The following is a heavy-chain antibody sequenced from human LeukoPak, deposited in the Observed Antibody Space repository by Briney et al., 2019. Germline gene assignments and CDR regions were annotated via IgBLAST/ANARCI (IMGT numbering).Heavy chain of an antibody. CDR1: GYTFTSYG. CDR3: AFSRYYLQGSYYYMDV. CDR2: INPNSGGT. J-gene: IGHJ6*03. D-gene: IGHD2/OR15-2a*01. Sequence: ASVKVSCKASGYTFTSYGISWVRQAPGQGLEWMGWINPNSGGTNYAQKLQGRVTMTTDTSTSTAYMELRSLRSDDTAVYYCAFSRYYLQGSYYYMDVWGKGTTVTVSS. V-gene: IGHV1-18*01.